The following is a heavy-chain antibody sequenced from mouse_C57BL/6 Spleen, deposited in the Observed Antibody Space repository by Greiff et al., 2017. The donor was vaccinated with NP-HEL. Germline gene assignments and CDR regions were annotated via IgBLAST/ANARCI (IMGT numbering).Heavy chain of an antibody. V-gene: IGHV3-6*01. CDR3: ARDDEGFAY. D-gene: IGHD2-3*01. Sequence: DVQLQESGPGLVKPSQSLSLTCSVTGYSITSGYYWNWIRQFPGNKLEWMGYISYDGSNNYNPSLKNRISITRDTSKNQFFLKLNSVTTEDTATYYCARDDEGFAYWGQGTLVTVSA. J-gene: IGHJ3*01. CDR1: GYSITSGYY. CDR2: ISYDGSN.